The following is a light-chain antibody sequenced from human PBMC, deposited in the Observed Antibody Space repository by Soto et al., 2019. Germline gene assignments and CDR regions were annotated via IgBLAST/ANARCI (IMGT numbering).Light chain of an antibody. CDR1: QSVANSY. CDR3: QQYGSSPRT. Sequence: EIVLTQSPGTLSLSPGERATLSCRASQSVANSYLAWYQQKPDQAPRLLIYGASSRATGIPDRFSGSGSGTDFTLTISRLETEDFAVYYCQQYGSSPRTFGQGTKVDIK. J-gene: IGKJ1*01. CDR2: GAS. V-gene: IGKV3-20*01.